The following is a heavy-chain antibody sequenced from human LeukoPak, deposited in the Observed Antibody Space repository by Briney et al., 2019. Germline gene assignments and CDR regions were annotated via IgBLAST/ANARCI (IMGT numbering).Heavy chain of an antibody. Sequence: AESLTLTCAGSGFTFSSYAMSWVRQAPAQGLEWVSVISDSGDYTSYADSVRGRFTISRDNSRNTLYLQMISLRPEDTAVYYCAKDTSIGKYCTNGVCSPFDYWGQGTLVTVSS. D-gene: IGHD2-8*01. CDR2: ISDSGDYT. J-gene: IGHJ4*02. CDR1: GFTFSSYA. CDR3: AKDTSIGKYCTNGVCSPFDY. V-gene: IGHV3-23*01.